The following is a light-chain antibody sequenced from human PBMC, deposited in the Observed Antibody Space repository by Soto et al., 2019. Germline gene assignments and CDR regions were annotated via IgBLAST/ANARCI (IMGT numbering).Light chain of an antibody. Sequence: DIQMTQSPSSLSEALGDRVTITCRATHGITNYLAWDPQKLWKVPKLLIYAASTLQSGVPSRFSVSGSGTDFTLTISSLQPEAVATYYCQKYNSAPPLTFGQGTKVEIK. V-gene: IGKV1-27*01. CDR3: QKYNSAPPLT. CDR1: HGITNY. CDR2: AAS. J-gene: IGKJ1*01.